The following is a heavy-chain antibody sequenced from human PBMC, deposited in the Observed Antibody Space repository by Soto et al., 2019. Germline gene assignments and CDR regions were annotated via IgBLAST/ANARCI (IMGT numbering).Heavy chain of an antibody. V-gene: IGHV4-34*01. Sequence: SATLSLTCAVYGGSFSGYYWSCIRQPPRKGLEWFVEINHSGSTNYNPSLKSRVTLSVDTSKNRFSMKLSSVTAADTAVYYCARTGVVGPITIFGVAGNYYYYGMDVWGQGTTVTV. D-gene: IGHD3-3*01. CDR1: GGSFSGYY. J-gene: IGHJ6*02. CDR2: INHSGST. CDR3: ARTGVVGPITIFGVAGNYYYYGMDV.